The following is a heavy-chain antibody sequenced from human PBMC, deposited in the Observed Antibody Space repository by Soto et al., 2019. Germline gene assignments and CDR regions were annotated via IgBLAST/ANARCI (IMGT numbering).Heavy chain of an antibody. J-gene: IGHJ4*02. CDR2: VYHVGST. CDR1: GDSISSTRW. Sequence: KSSETLSLTCFVSGDSISSTRWWSWVRQPPGKGLEWIGEVYHVGSTNYNPSLKSRVTILIDKSKNEFSLKLTSVTAADTAIYYCAGDRGLAYSNAFDFWGQGILVTVS. CDR3: AGDRGLAYSNAFDF. D-gene: IGHD4-4*01. V-gene: IGHV4-4*02.